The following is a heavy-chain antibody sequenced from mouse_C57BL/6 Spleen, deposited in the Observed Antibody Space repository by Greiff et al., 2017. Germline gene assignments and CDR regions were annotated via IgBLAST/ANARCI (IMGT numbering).Heavy chain of an antibody. Sequence: EVKLVESGGDLVKPGGSLKLSCAASGFTFSSYGMTWVRQTPDKRLEWVATISSGSSCTYYPDSVKGRYTISRDNAKNTLDLQMSSLKSEDTAMYYCARTGTMVTYFDYWGQGTTRTVSS. D-gene: IGHD2-2*01. CDR2: ISSGSSCT. CDR3: ARTGTMVTYFDY. J-gene: IGHJ2*01. V-gene: IGHV5-6*01. CDR1: GFTFSSYG.